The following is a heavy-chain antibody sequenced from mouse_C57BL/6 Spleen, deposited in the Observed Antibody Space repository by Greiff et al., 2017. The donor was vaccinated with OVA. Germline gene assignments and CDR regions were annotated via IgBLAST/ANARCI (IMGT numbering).Heavy chain of an antibody. CDR1: GYTFTSYG. CDR2: IYPRSGNT. Sequence: QVQLQQSGAELARPGASVKLSCKASGYTFTSYGISWVKQRTGQGLEWIGEIYPRSGNTYYNEKFKGKATLTADKSSSTAYMELRSLTSEDSAVYFFARESHYSSYPAWYAYWGQGTLVTVSA. J-gene: IGHJ3*01. CDR3: ARESHYSSYPAWYAY. V-gene: IGHV1-81*01. D-gene: IGHD2-5*01.